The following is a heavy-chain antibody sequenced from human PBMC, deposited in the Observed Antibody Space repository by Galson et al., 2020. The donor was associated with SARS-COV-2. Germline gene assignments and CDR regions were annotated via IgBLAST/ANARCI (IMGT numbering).Heavy chain of an antibody. J-gene: IGHJ3*02. CDR3: ARARVTITVVVRGSGDEASDI. D-gene: IGHD3-22*01. V-gene: IGHV1-46*03. CDR1: GYTFTNYH. CDR2: INPSAGST. Sequence: ASVTVSCKASGYTFTNYHVHWVRQAPGQGLEWMGIINPSAGSTNYAQNFQGRVTMTRDTSTNTAYMELSSLTSEDTAVYYCARARVTITVVVRGSGDEASDIWGQGTMVSVSS.